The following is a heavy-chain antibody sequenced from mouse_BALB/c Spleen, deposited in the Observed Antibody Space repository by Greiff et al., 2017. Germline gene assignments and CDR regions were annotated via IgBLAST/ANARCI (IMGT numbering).Heavy chain of an antibody. CDR1: GFSLTSYG. J-gene: IGHJ3*01. Sequence: QVQLQQSGPSLVQPSQSLSITCTVSGFSLTSYGVHWVRQSPGKGLEWLGVIWRGGSTDYNAAFMSRLSITKDNSKSQVFFKMNSLQADDTAIYYCAKKDLYDGFHFAYWGQGTLVTVSA. CDR3: AKKDLYDGFHFAY. D-gene: IGHD2-3*01. CDR2: IWRGGST. V-gene: IGHV2-5-1*01.